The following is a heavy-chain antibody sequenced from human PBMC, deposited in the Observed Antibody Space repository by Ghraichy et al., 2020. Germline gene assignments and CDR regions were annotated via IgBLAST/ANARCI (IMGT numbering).Heavy chain of an antibody. D-gene: IGHD5-12*01. CDR2: IYYSGST. Sequence: SETLSLTCAVSGDSISSRTYYWVWVRQPPGTGLEWIGGIYYSGSTSYNPSLKSRVSMSVDTSRNQFSLKLSSVTAADSAIYYCARRPRMRTVATKEWGQGALVIVSS. CDR1: GDSISSRTYY. V-gene: IGHV4-39*01. J-gene: IGHJ4*02. CDR3: ARRPRMRTVATKE.